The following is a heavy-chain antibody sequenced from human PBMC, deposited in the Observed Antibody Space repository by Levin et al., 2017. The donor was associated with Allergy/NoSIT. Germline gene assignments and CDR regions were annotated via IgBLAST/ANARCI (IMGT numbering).Heavy chain of an antibody. D-gene: IGHD6-13*01. Sequence: AGGSLRLSCVASGFTFSSDWMSWVRQAPGKGLEWVANIKQDGSERDYVDSVKGRFTISRDNAKNSLYLQMNSLRAEDTAIYYCAKDPPPGAAGFDCWGQGNLVTVS. CDR2: IKQDGSER. J-gene: IGHJ4*02. CDR1: GFTFSSDW. CDR3: AKDPPPGAAGFDC. V-gene: IGHV3-7*01.